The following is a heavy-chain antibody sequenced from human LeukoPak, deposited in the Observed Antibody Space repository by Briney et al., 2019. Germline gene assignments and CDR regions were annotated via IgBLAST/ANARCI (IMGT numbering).Heavy chain of an antibody. CDR1: GGTFSSYA. J-gene: IGHJ4*02. CDR2: IIPILGIA. CDR3: ARATYGSGSSSYDY. D-gene: IGHD3-10*01. Sequence: SVTVSCKASGGTFSSYAISWVRQAPGQGLEWMGRIIPILGIANYAQKLQGRVTITADKSTSTAYMELSSLRSEDTAVYYCARATYGSGSSSYDYWGQGTLVTVSS. V-gene: IGHV1-69*04.